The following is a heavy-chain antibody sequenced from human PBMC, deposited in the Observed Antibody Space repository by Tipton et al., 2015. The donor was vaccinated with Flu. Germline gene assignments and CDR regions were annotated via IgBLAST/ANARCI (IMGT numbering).Heavy chain of an antibody. CDR3: ARHNSCSSTCCRKPNFDY. J-gene: IGHJ4*02. Sequence: TLSLTCAVSGYSISSGYYCGWIRQPPGKGLGWIGSIYHSGSTYYNPSLESRVTISVDPSKNQFSMQLSSVTAADTAVYYCARHNSCSSTCCRKPNFDYWVPGTLVAVSA. CDR2: IYHSGST. CDR1: GYSISSGYY. V-gene: IGHV4-38-2*01. D-gene: IGHD2-2*01.